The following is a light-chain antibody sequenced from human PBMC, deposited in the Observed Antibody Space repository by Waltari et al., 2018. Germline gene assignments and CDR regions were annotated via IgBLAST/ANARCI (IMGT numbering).Light chain of an antibody. J-gene: IGKJ5*01. CDR3: QQSYSTLVT. Sequence: DIQMTQSPSALSASVGDRVTITCRASQSIRNYLNWYQQKPGKPPKVLIYGASSLQSEVPSRFSGSGSGTDFTLIINNLQPEDFAVYYCQQSYSTLVTFGQGTRLEIK. V-gene: IGKV1-39*01. CDR1: QSIRNY. CDR2: GAS.